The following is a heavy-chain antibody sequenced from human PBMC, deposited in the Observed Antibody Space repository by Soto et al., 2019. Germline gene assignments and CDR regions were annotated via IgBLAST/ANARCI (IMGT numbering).Heavy chain of an antibody. J-gene: IGHJ4*02. D-gene: IGHD6-6*01. V-gene: IGHV2-5*02. CDR2: IYWDDDE. Sequence: QISLKESGPALVKPTQTLTLTCSFSGFSLTTTGVGVGWIRQPPGKALEWLALIYWDDDERYNPSLKNRLTITKDTSKNLVVLTMTNVDPVYTATYYCALGIAARPFGSWGQGTLVTVSS. CDR1: GFSLTTTGVG. CDR3: ALGIAARPFGS.